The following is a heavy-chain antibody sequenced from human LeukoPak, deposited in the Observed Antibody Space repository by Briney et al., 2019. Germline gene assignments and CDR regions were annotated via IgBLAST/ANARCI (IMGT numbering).Heavy chain of an antibody. Sequence: GGSLRLSCAASGFTVSTNYMSWVRQAPGKGLEWVSVIYSGDTTSYADSVRGKFTISRDNSKNTLYLQMNSLRAEDTAVYYCASILRSSSGYYFDYWGQGTLVTVSS. V-gene: IGHV3-66*01. CDR1: GFTVSTNY. CDR3: ASILRSSSGYYFDY. J-gene: IGHJ4*02. CDR2: IYSGDTT. D-gene: IGHD3-10*01.